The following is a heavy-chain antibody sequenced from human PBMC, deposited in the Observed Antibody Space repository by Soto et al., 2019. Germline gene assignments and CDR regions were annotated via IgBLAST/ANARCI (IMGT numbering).Heavy chain of an antibody. J-gene: IGHJ5*02. CDR1: GGSISSGGYS. D-gene: IGHD2-2*01. CDR2: IYHSGST. CDR3: ARVPDR. Sequence: QLQLQESGSGLAKPSQTLSLTCAVSGGSISSGGYSWSWIRQPPGKGLEWIGYIYHSGSTYYNPSRKSRVTISVDRSKNQFSLKLSSVTAADTAVYYCARVPDRWGQGTLVTVSS. V-gene: IGHV4-30-2*01.